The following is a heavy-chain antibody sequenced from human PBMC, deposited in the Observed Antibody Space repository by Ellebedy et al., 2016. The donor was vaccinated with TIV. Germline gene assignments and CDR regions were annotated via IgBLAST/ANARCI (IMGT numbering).Heavy chain of an antibody. Sequence: GESLKISCAASGFTFSSYSMNWVRQAPGKGLEWVSYISSSSTIYYADSVKGRFTISRDNAKNSLYLQMNSLRDEDTAVYYCAREDGEWLGYFDLWGRGTLVTVSS. V-gene: IGHV3-48*02. J-gene: IGHJ2*01. CDR2: ISSSSTI. CDR3: AREDGEWLGYFDL. CDR1: GFTFSSYS. D-gene: IGHD3-3*01.